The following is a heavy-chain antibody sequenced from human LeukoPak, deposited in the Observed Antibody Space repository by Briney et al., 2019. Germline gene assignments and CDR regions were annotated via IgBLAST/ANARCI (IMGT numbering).Heavy chain of an antibody. CDR1: GYTFTSYY. CDR2: INPSGGST. J-gene: IGHJ4*02. Sequence: VASVKVSCKASGYTFTSYYMHWVRQAPGQGLEWMGIINPSGGSTSYAQRFQGRVTMTEDTSTDTAYMELSSLRSEDTAVYFCATLESILVPYFDYWGQGTLVTVSS. CDR3: ATLESILVPYFDY. V-gene: IGHV1-46*01. D-gene: IGHD2-8*02.